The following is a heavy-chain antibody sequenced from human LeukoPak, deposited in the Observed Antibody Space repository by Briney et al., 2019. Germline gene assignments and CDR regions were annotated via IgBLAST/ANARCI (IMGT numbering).Heavy chain of an antibody. CDR3: ARHGGYSSPYLH. D-gene: IGHD6-13*01. V-gene: IGHV4-59*08. J-gene: IGHJ1*01. Sequence: PSQTLSLTCTVSGGSITKDYCSWIRQPPRKGLECGGEIYYSVTTNYNPSLKSLVTISVDTSKNQFSLWLSSVTAADPAVYYCARHGGYSSPYLHWGQGTLVTVSS. CDR1: GGSITKDY. CDR2: IYYSVTT.